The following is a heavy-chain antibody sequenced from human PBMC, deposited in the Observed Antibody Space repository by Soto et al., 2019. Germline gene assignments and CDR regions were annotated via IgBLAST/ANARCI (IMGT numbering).Heavy chain of an antibody. J-gene: IGHJ6*02. CDR2: ISYDGSNK. Sequence: GGSLRLSCAASGFTFSSYGMHWVRQAPGKGLEWVAVISYDGSNKYYADSVKGRFTISRDNSKNTLYLQMNSLRAEDTAVYYCAKDLRYSDMDPYGMDVWGQGTTVTVSS. CDR3: AKDLRYSDMDPYGMDV. V-gene: IGHV3-30*18. D-gene: IGHD3-9*01. CDR1: GFTFSSYG.